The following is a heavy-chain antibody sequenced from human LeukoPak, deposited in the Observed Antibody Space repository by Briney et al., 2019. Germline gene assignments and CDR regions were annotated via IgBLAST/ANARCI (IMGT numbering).Heavy chain of an antibody. Sequence: ASVKVSCKASGCTFSSYTISWVRQAPGQGLEWMGRIIPILGIANYAQKFQGRVTITADKSTSTAYMELSGLRSEDTAVYYCARGARGYSGYDPKNWFDPWGQGTLVTVSS. CDR3: ARGARGYSGYDPKNWFDP. CDR1: GCTFSSYT. J-gene: IGHJ5*02. V-gene: IGHV1-69*02. D-gene: IGHD5-12*01. CDR2: IIPILGIA.